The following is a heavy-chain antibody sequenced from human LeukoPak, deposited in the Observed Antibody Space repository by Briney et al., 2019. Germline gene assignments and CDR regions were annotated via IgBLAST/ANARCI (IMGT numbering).Heavy chain of an antibody. Sequence: PGGSLRLSCAASGFTFSRYDMNWVRQAPGKGLEWVSGADSSGATYYADSVKGRFTISRDNSKNTLYLQMNSLRVKDTALYYCAKGLGWQLPGYWGRGTLVTVSS. D-gene: IGHD2-15*01. CDR2: ADSSGAT. CDR1: GFTFSRYD. V-gene: IGHV3-23*01. CDR3: AKGLGWQLPGY. J-gene: IGHJ4*02.